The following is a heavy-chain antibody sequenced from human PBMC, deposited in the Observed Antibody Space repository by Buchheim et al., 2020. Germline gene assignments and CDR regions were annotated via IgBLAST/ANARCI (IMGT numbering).Heavy chain of an antibody. CDR3: ARLMRFLEWLPDYYYYYGMDV. Sequence: EVQLVQSGAEVKKPGESLKISCKGSGYSFTSYWIGWVRQMPGKGLEWMGIIYPGDSDTRYSPSFQGQVTISADKSISTAYPQWSSLKASDTAVYYCARLMRFLEWLPDYYYYYGMDVWGQGTT. CDR1: GYSFTSYW. V-gene: IGHV5-51*01. D-gene: IGHD3-3*01. J-gene: IGHJ6*02. CDR2: IYPGDSDT.